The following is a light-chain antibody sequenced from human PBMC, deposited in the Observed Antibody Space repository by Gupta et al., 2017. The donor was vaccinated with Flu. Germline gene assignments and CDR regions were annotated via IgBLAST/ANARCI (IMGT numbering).Light chain of an antibody. CDR2: GAS. J-gene: IGKJ5*01. CDR1: QDISKF. Sequence: DIQMTQSPSSLSAAVGGRVTITCQASQDISKFLSWNQQQPGKAPKLLVFGASNLNPGVPSRFTAGGSGTDFTFTISGLQPEDIATYYCQQYDDLPITFGQGTRVEI. CDR3: QQYDDLPIT. V-gene: IGKV1-33*01.